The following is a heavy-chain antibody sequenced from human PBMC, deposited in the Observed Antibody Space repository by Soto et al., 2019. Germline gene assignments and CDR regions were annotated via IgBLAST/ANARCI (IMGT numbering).Heavy chain of an antibody. CDR1: GGSISSSSYY. D-gene: IGHD3-3*01. CDR3: ARGYDFWSGYYQYYFDY. J-gene: IGHJ4*02. Sequence: SETLSLTCTVSGGSISSSSYYWGWIRQPPGKGLEWIGYIHYSGSTNYNPSLKSRVTISVDTSKNQFSLKLSSVTAADTAVYYCARGYDFWSGYYQYYFDYWGQGTLVTVSS. CDR2: IHYSGST. V-gene: IGHV4-61*05.